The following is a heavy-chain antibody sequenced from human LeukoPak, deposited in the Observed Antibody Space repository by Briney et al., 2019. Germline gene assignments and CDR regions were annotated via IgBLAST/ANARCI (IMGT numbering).Heavy chain of an antibody. Sequence: GDSLKISCKGSGYNFGDHYVAWVRQMPGKGLEWMGDIYPGDSEARYSPSFQGQVTISADKSIATAHLHWSSLKASDTAIYYCARSGDYFEYWGQGTLVTVSS. CDR3: ARSGDYFEY. CDR1: GYNFGDHY. CDR2: IYPGDSEA. J-gene: IGHJ4*02. V-gene: IGHV5-51*01. D-gene: IGHD1-26*01.